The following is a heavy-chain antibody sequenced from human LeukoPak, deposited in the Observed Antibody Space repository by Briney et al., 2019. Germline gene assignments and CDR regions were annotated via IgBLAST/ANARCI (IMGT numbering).Heavy chain of an antibody. J-gene: IGHJ6*03. V-gene: IGHV4-59*01. CDR1: GGSISSYY. D-gene: IGHD1-26*01. CDR2: IYYSGST. CDR3: ARVGRSNYYYYYMDV. Sequence: SETLSLTCTVSGGSISSYYWSWIRQPPGKGLEWIGYIYYSGSTNYNPSLKSRVTISVDTSKNQFSLKLSSVTAADTAVYYCARVGRSNYYYYYMDVWGKGTTVIISS.